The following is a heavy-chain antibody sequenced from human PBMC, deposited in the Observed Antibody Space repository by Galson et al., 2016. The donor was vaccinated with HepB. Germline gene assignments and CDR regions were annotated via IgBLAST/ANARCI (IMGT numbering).Heavy chain of an antibody. J-gene: IGHJ4*02. CDR2: ISGSSEAI. Sequence: SLRLSCAASGFTFSTYAMSWVRQAPGKGLEWVSGISGSSEAIYYADSVKSRFTISRDNSKNALYLQMNSLRAEDTAVYYCATRLRPPANWGQGAQVTVSS. D-gene: IGHD2-2*01. CDR3: ATRLRPPAN. V-gene: IGHV3-23*01. CDR1: GFTFSTYA.